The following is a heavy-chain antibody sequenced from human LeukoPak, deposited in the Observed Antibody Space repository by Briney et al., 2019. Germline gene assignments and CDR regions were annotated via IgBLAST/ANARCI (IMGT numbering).Heavy chain of an antibody. D-gene: IGHD6-6*01. CDR1: GGSFSGYY. CDR2: KKQDGSEK. V-gene: IGHV3-7*01. J-gene: IGHJ6*02. CDR3: ARDLYSSSPYYYYYGMDV. Sequence: ETLSLTCAVYGGSFSGYYWSWLRQAPGKGREWVANKKQDGSEKYYVDSVKGRFTISRDNAKNSLYLQMNSLRAEDTAVYYCARDLYSSSPYYYYYGMDVWGQGTTVTVSS.